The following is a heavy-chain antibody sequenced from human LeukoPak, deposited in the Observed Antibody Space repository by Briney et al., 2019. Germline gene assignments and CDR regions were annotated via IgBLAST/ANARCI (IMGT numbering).Heavy chain of an antibody. D-gene: IGHD6-13*01. CDR3: ARDTPAAEYYYYGMDV. Sequence: PGGSLRLSCAASGFTFSDYYMGWIRQAPGKGLEWVSYITNSGSNTYYAESVEGRFTVSRDNAKNSLYLQMNSLRAEDTAVYYCARDTPAAEYYYYGMDVWGQGTTVTVSS. CDR1: GFTFSDYY. J-gene: IGHJ6*02. V-gene: IGHV3-11*04. CDR2: ITNSGSNT.